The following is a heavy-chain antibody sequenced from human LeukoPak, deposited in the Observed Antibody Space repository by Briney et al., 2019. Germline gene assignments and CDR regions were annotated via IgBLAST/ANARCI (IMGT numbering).Heavy chain of an antibody. CDR3: AREGAFWSGYVNWFDP. Sequence: ASVKVSCKASGYTFTGYYMHWVRQAPGQGLEWMGWISPNSGGTNYAQKFQGRVTMARDTSISTAYMELSRLRSDDTAVYYCAREGAFWSGYVNWFDPWGQGTLVTVSS. CDR1: GYTFTGYY. J-gene: IGHJ5*02. CDR2: ISPNSGGT. V-gene: IGHV1-2*02. D-gene: IGHD3-3*01.